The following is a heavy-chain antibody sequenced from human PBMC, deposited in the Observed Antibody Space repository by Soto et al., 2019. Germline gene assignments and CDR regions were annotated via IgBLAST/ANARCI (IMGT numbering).Heavy chain of an antibody. CDR1: GFPFSIYA. J-gene: IGHJ4*02. CDR3: ARDPIRDIRYYEISGILDY. D-gene: IGHD3-22*01. Sequence: GGSLRLSCAASGFPFSIYAMHLVRQSPGKGLEWVAFISYDGSNKYYADSVKGRFTISRDNSKNTLYLQMKSLRAEDTAVYYCARDPIRDIRYYEISGILDYWGQGTLVTVSS. V-gene: IGHV3-30-3*01. CDR2: ISYDGSNK.